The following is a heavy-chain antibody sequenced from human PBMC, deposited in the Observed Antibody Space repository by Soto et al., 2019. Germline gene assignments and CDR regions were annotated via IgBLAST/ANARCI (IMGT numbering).Heavy chain of an antibody. V-gene: IGHV4-34*01. CDR2: INHSGST. Sequence: SETLSLTCAVYGGSFSGYYWSWIRQPPGKGLEWIGEINHSGSTNYNPSLKSRVTISVDTSKNQFSLKLSSVTAADTAVYYCARGGGYYYDSSGYFFSAKRVYYYGMDVWGQGTTVTVS. D-gene: IGHD3-22*01. CDR3: ARGGGYYYDSSGYFFSAKRVYYYGMDV. J-gene: IGHJ6*02. CDR1: GGSFSGYY.